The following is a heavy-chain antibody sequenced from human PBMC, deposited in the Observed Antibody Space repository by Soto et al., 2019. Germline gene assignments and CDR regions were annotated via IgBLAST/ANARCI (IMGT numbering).Heavy chain of an antibody. Sequence: PSETLSLTCAVYGGSSSGYYWSWIRQPPGKGLEWIGEINHSGSTNYNPSLKSRVTISVDTSKDQFSLKLSSVTAADTAVYYCASHPAAMEVYYGMDVWGQGTTVTVSS. CDR2: INHSGST. V-gene: IGHV4-34*01. D-gene: IGHD2-2*01. J-gene: IGHJ6*02. CDR1: GGSSSGYY. CDR3: ASHPAAMEVYYGMDV.